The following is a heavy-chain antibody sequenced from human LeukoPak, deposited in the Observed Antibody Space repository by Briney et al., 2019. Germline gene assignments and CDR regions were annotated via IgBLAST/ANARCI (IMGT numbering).Heavy chain of an antibody. CDR1: GFTFSTYA. CDR3: AELGITMIGGV. D-gene: IGHD3-10*02. J-gene: IGHJ6*04. V-gene: IGHV3-23*01. Sequence: PGGSLRLSCAASGFTFSTYAMTWVRQAPGKGLEWVSLISGTGGSTYYADSVKGRFTISRDNSKNTLYLQMNSLRAEDTAVYYCAELGITMIGGVWGKGTTVTTSS. CDR2: ISGTGGST.